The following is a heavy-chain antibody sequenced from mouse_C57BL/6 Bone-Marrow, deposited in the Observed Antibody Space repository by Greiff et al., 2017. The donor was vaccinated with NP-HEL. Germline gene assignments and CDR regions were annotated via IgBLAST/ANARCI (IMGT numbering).Heavy chain of an antibody. D-gene: IGHD3-1*01. CDR1: GYTFTNYW. CDR2: IYPGGGYT. V-gene: IGHV1-63*01. J-gene: IGHJ2*01. Sequence: QVQLKESGAVLVRPGTSVKMSCKASGYTFTNYWLGWAKPRPGHGLEWIGDIYPGGGYTNYNEKFKGKATLTADKASSTAYMQFSSLTSEDSAIYYCARSGLLYSGDCFDDWGQGTTLTVSS. CDR3: ARSGLLYSGDCFDD.